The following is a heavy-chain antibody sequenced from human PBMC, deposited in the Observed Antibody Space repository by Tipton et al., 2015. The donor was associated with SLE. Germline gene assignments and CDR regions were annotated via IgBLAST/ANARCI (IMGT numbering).Heavy chain of an antibody. CDR3: ARESEGSYSSWLNY. CDR1: GGSISSGGYY. J-gene: IGHJ4*02. CDR2: IYYSGST. D-gene: IGHD6-6*01. Sequence: TLSLTCTVSGGSISSGGYYWSWIRQHPGKGLEWIGYIYYSGSTYYNPSLKSRVTISVDTSKNQFSLKLSSVTAADTAVYYCARESEGSYSSWLNYWGQGTLVTVSS. V-gene: IGHV4-31*03.